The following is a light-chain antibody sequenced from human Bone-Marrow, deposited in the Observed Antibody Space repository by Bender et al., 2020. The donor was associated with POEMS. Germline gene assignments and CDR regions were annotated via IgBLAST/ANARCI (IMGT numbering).Light chain of an antibody. J-gene: IGLJ3*02. V-gene: IGLV2-14*03. CDR3: QSYDNSLPGSV. Sequence: QSALTQPASVSGSPGQSITISCTGTSDDIGAYNYVSWYQQHPGRAPKLIIFDVFSRPSGVSNRFSGSKSGNTASLTISGLQAEDEADYYCQSYDNSLPGSVFGGGTKLTVL. CDR2: DVF. CDR1: SDDIGAYNY.